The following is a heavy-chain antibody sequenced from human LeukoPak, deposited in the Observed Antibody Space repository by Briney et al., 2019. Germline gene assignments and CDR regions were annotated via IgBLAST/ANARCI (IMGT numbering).Heavy chain of an antibody. Sequence: GGSLRLSCAASGFTFSSYDMHWVRQAPGKGLEWVAVISYDGSNKYYADSVKGRFTISRDNSKNTLYLQMNSLRAEDTAVYYCASYDSSGYDFDYWGQGTLVTVSS. CDR3: ASYDSSGYDFDY. J-gene: IGHJ4*02. CDR2: ISYDGSNK. CDR1: GFTFSSYD. D-gene: IGHD3-22*01. V-gene: IGHV3-30*03.